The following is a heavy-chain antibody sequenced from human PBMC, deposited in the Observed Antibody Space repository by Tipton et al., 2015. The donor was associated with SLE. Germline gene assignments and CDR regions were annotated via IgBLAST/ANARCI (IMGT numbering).Heavy chain of an antibody. V-gene: IGHV3-30*04. CDR1: GFTFSRYI. CDR3: VRVGGG. Sequence: SLRLSCAASGFTFSRYIMQWVRQAPGKGLEWVAVISPDGNQNHIADSVKGRFTVSRDNHRDTLFLQMNRLRIDDTVIYYCVRVGGGWGQGILVAVSS. CDR2: ISPDGNQN. D-gene: IGHD3-3*01. J-gene: IGHJ4*02.